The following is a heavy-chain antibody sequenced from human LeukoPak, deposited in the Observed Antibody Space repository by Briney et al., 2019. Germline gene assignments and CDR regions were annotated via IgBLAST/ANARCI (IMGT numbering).Heavy chain of an antibody. J-gene: IGHJ4*02. D-gene: IGHD5-18*01. V-gene: IGHV4-30-4*08. CDR3: ARGSTANFDY. Sequence: SQTPSLTXTVSGGSISSGDYYWSWIRQPPGKGLEWIGYIYYSGSTYYNPSLKSRVTISVDTSKNQFSLKLSSVTAADTAVYYCARGSTANFDYWGQGTLVTVSS. CDR1: GGSISSGDYY. CDR2: IYYSGST.